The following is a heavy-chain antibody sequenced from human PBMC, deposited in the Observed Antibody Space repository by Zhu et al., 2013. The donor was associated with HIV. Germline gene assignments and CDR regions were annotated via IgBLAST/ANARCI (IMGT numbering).Heavy chain of an antibody. D-gene: IGHD6-19*01. CDR2: IIPIFGTA. J-gene: IGHJ2*01. V-gene: IGHV1-69*01. CDR3: ASTSIPGYSSGWAWYFDL. CDR1: GGTFSSYA. Sequence: QVQLVQSGAEVKKPGSSVKVSCKASGGTFSSYAISWVRQAPGQGLEWMGGIIPIFGTANYAQKFQGRVTITADESTSTAYMELSSLRSEDTAVYYCASTSIPGYSSGWAWYFDLWGRGTLVTVSS.